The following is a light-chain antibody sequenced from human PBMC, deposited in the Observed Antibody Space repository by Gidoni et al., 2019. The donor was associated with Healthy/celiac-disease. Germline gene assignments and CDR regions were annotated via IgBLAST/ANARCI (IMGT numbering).Light chain of an antibody. V-gene: IGKV3-11*01. Sequence: DTVFTQSPATLSLSPGERATLSCRASQSVSSYLAWYQQKPGQAPRLLIYDASNRATGIPARFSGSGSGTDFTLTISSLEPEDFAVYYCQQRSNWPPTFXPXTKVDIK. J-gene: IGKJ3*01. CDR2: DAS. CDR1: QSVSSY. CDR3: QQRSNWPPT.